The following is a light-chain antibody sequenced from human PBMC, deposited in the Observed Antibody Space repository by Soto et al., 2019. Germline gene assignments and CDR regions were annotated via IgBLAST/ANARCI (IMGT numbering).Light chain of an antibody. Sequence: QSALTQPPSASGSPGQSVTISCTGTSSDVGANNYVSWYQQHPGKAPKLMIYEVTQRPSGVPDRFSGSKSGNTASLTVSGHQAEDEAGYYCSSYAGANRVFGTGTKLTVL. CDR1: SSDVGANNY. J-gene: IGLJ1*01. CDR2: EVT. V-gene: IGLV2-8*01. CDR3: SSYAGANRV.